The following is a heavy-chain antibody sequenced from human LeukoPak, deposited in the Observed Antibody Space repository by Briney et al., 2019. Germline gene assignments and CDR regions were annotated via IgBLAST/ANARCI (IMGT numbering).Heavy chain of an antibody. J-gene: IGHJ4*02. CDR3: ARGVGSGSRLRAGDY. CDR1: GFAFDDYA. Sequence: PGGSLRLSCAASGFAFDDYAMHWVRQAPGKGLEWVSGISWNSGSIGYADSVKGRFTISRDNAKNSLYLQMNSLRAEDTAVYYCARGVGSGSRLRAGDYWGQGTLVTVSS. V-gene: IGHV3-9*01. D-gene: IGHD1-26*01. CDR2: ISWNSGSI.